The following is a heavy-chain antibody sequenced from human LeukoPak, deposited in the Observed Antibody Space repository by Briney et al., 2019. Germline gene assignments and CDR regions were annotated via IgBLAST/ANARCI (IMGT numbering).Heavy chain of an antibody. D-gene: IGHD1-14*01. J-gene: IGHJ4*02. CDR2: ISSSGRAI. CDR3: AKPARTDYTDY. Sequence: PGGSLRLSCAASGFSFSSYSINWVRQAPGKGLEWLSYISSSGRAIYYADSVKGRFTISRDNSKNTLFLQMNSLRAEDTAVYYCAKPARTDYTDYWGQGALVTVSS. V-gene: IGHV3-48*01. CDR1: GFSFSSYS.